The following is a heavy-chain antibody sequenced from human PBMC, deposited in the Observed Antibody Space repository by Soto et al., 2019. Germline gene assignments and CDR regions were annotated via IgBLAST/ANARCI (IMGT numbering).Heavy chain of an antibody. D-gene: IGHD1-26*01. Sequence: GESLKISCKGSGYSFTSYWISWVRQMPGKGLEWMGRIDPSDSYTNYSPSFQGHVTISADKSISTAYLQMNSLRAGDTAVYYCAKDRLRGGFLTTATTNGMDVWGQGTTVTVSS. J-gene: IGHJ6*02. CDR2: IDPSDSYT. V-gene: IGHV5-10-1*01. CDR1: GYSFTSYW. CDR3: AKDRLRGGFLTTATTNGMDV.